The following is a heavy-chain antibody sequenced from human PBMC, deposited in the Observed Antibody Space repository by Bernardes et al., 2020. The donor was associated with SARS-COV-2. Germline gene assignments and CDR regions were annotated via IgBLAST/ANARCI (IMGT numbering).Heavy chain of an antibody. J-gene: IGHJ4*02. CDR2: ISWNSGSI. V-gene: IGHV3-9*01. D-gene: IGHD6-13*01. CDR1: GFTFDDYA. CDR3: AKLVAAAGTADY. Sequence: GGSLRLSCAASGFTFDDYAMHWVRQAPGKGLEWVSGISWNSGSIGYADSVKGRFTISRDNAKNSLYLQMNSLRAEDTALYYCAKLVAAAGTADYWGQGTLVTVSS.